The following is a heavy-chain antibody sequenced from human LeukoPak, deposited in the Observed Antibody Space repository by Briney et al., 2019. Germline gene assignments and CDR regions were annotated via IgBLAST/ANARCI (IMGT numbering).Heavy chain of an antibody. CDR3: ARGRSGYAFDY. CDR2: ISGSAGNT. CDR1: GFTFSSYG. V-gene: IGHV3-23*01. D-gene: IGHD6-25*01. Sequence: PGRSLRLSCAASGFTFSSYGMTWVRQAPGKGLEWVSAISGSAGNTYYADSVKGRFTISRDNSKNTLYLQMNSLRAEDTAVYYCARGRSGYAFDYWGQGTLVTVSS. J-gene: IGHJ4*02.